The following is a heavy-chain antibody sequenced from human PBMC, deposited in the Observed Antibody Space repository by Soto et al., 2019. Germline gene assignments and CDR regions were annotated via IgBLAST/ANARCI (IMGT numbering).Heavy chain of an antibody. CDR2: ISGSGGST. CDR1: EVTFSSYR. D-gene: IGHD2-15*01. J-gene: IGHJ4*02. V-gene: IGHV3-23*01. CDR3: VVVAGSFDY. Sequence: GGPLRLSCAGSEVTFSSYRLSWVRQAPGKGLEWVSAISGSGGSTYYADSVKGRFTISRDNSKNTLYLQMNSLRAEDTAVYYCVVVAGSFDYWGQGTLVTVSS.